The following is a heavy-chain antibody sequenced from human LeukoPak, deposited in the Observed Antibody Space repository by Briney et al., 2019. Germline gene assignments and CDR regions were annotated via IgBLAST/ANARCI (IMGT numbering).Heavy chain of an antibody. CDR2: LYSGGYT. CDR1: GFTVSSNF. J-gene: IGHJ4*02. D-gene: IGHD6-13*01. CDR3: VRASSTTAAGLFDY. Sequence: GGSLRPSCAASGFTVSSNFMSWVRQAPGKGLEWVSVLYSGGYTVYADSVKGRFTISRDNSENTLYLQMNSLRADDTAVYYCVRASSTTAAGLFDYWGQGTLLSVSS. V-gene: IGHV3-53*01.